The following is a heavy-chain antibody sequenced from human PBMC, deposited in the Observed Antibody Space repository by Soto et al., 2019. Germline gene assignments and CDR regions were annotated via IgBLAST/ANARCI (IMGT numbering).Heavy chain of an antibody. D-gene: IGHD2-2*01. CDR2: ISGSGGST. CDR1: GFTFSSYA. Sequence: EVQLLESGGGLVQPGGSLRLSCAASGFTFSSYAMSWVRQAPGKGLEWVSAISGSGGSTYYADSVKGRFTISRDNSKNTLHLQMNSLRDEDTAVYYCAKDPDCSSTSCNNCGQGSLVTVSS. CDR3: AKDPDCSSTSCNN. V-gene: IGHV3-23*01. J-gene: IGHJ4*02.